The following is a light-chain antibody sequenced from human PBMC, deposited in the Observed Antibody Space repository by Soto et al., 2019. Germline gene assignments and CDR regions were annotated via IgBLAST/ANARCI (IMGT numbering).Light chain of an antibody. Sequence: QSVLTQPASVSGSPGQSITISCTGTSSDVGGYNYVSWYQHHPGKAPKLIIYDVTNRPSGVSNPFSGSKSGNTASLTISGLQPEDEADYYCSSYPTINTRQIVFGTGINVTVL. J-gene: IGLJ1*01. V-gene: IGLV2-14*03. CDR1: SSDVGGYNY. CDR3: SSYPTINTRQIV. CDR2: DVT.